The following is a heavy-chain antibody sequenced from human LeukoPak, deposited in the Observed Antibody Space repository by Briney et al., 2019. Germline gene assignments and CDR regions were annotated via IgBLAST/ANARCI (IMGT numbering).Heavy chain of an antibody. J-gene: IGHJ1*01. V-gene: IGHV1-69*13. D-gene: IGHD2-15*01. CDR3: ASLLGYCSGGSCYSIFFQH. Sequence: ASVKVSCKASGGTFSSYAISWVRQAPGQGLEWMGGIIPIFGTANYAQKFQGRVTITADESTSTAYMELSSLRSEDTAVYYCASLLGYCSGGSCYSIFFQHWGQGTLVTVSS. CDR2: IIPIFGTA. CDR1: GGTFSSYA.